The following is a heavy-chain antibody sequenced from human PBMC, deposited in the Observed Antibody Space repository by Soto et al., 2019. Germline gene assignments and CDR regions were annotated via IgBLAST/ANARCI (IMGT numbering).Heavy chain of an antibody. CDR1: GFTFSSYA. CDR3: ARGYDSSSWCPDY. D-gene: IGHD6-13*01. J-gene: IGHJ4*02. CDR2: ISYDGSNK. Sequence: QVQLVESGGGVVQPGRSLRLSCAASGFTFSSYAMHWVRQAPGKGLEWVAVISYDGSNKYYADSVKGRFTISRDNSKNTLYLQMNSLRAEDTAVYYCARGYDSSSWCPDYWGQGTLVTVSS. V-gene: IGHV3-30-3*01.